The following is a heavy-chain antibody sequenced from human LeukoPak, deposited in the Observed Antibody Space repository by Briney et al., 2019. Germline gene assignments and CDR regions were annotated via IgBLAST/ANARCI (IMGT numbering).Heavy chain of an antibody. Sequence: SETLSLTCTVSGGSISNFYWSWIRQPAGKTLEWIGRIYSSGSTNYNPSLKSRVTMSLDTSKNQFSLKLSSVTAADTAVYFCARERNCSGASCLDGFDIWGQGTMVTVSS. D-gene: IGHD2-15*01. CDR2: IYSSGST. V-gene: IGHV4-4*07. J-gene: IGHJ3*02. CDR1: GGSISNFY. CDR3: ARERNCSGASCLDGFDI.